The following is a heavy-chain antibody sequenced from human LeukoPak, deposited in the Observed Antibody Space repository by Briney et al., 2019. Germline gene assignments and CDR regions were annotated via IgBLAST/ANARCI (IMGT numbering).Heavy chain of an antibody. CDR2: INSDGSTT. CDR1: GFTFSTYW. V-gene: IGHV3-74*01. Sequence: GGSLRLSCAASGFTFSTYWMHWVRQAPGKGLVWVARINSDGSTTNYADSVKGRFTISRDNAKNTLYLQMNSLRAEDTAVYYCAGLTPPFDYWGQGTLVTVSS. D-gene: IGHD3-16*01. J-gene: IGHJ4*02. CDR3: AGLTPPFDY.